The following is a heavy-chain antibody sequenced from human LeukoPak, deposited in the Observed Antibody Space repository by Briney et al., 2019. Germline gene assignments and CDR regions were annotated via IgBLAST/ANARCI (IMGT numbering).Heavy chain of an antibody. CDR1: GFTFSNYW. Sequence: PGGSLRLSCAASGFTFSNYWMTWVRQAPGKGLEWVANIKHDGSEDYYLDSVKGRFTISRDNAKSSMWLQMNSLRDGDTAVYFCVRPELPGWSVLFDFWGQGTLVTVSS. CDR3: VRPELPGWSVLFDF. CDR2: IKHDGSED. J-gene: IGHJ4*02. V-gene: IGHV3-7*01. D-gene: IGHD2-15*01.